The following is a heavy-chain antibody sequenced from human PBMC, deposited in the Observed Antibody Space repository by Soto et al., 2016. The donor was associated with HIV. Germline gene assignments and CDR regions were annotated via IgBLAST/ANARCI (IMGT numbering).Heavy chain of an antibody. D-gene: IGHD3-22*01. CDR1: GFRFDDYG. CDR2: INWNGDKT. J-gene: IGHJ4*02. CDR3: ARGAYDNNAYYNRQFGY. Sequence: EVQLVESGGNMVRPGGPVRLSCVTSGFRFDDYGMSWVRQSPGKGLEWVSGINWNGDKTGYADSVKGRFTISRDNAKNSLYLQMNSLRVEDTAFYYCARGAYDNNAYYNRQFGYWGQGILVTVSS. V-gene: IGHV3-20*04.